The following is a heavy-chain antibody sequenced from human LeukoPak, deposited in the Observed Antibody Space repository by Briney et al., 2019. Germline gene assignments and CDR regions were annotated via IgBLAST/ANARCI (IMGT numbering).Heavy chain of an antibody. J-gene: IGHJ4*02. V-gene: IGHV1-2*02. Sequence: ASVNVSCKASGYTFTKYFLHWVRQAPGQGLEWMGWINPNGGGTIYAQKFQGRVTMTRDTSINTVYLELSRLTSDDTAVYYCARDDYGDLQYFENWGQGTPVTVSS. CDR1: GYTFTKYF. CDR2: INPNGGGT. CDR3: ARDDYGDLQYFEN. D-gene: IGHD4-17*01.